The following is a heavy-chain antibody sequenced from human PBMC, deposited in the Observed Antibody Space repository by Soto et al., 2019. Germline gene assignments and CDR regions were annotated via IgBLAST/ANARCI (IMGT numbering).Heavy chain of an antibody. J-gene: IGHJ4*02. CDR3: ARGVSAGVDY. Sequence: QVQLVQSGAEVREPGASAKVSCKASGYSFTSLDINWVRQTAGQGLEWMGWMQPSTGRTGYAQKFQGRVTMTRDTSINTAYMELTTLTSDETAFYYCARGVSAGVDYWGQGTLVTVSS. D-gene: IGHD1-26*01. V-gene: IGHV1-8*01. CDR1: GYSFTSLD. CDR2: MQPSTGRT.